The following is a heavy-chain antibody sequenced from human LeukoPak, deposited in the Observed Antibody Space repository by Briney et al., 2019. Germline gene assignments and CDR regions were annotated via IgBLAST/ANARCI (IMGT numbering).Heavy chain of an antibody. D-gene: IGHD6-6*01. CDR3: ARKGGGYSSSPGAFDI. Sequence: SETLSLTCTVSGGSISSGSYYWSWIRQPAGKGLEWIGRIYTSGSTNYNPSLKSRVTISVDTSKNQFSLKLSSVTAADTAVYYCARKGGGYSSSPGAFDIWGQGTMVTVSS. CDR2: IYTSGST. V-gene: IGHV4-61*02. CDR1: GGSISSGSYY. J-gene: IGHJ3*02.